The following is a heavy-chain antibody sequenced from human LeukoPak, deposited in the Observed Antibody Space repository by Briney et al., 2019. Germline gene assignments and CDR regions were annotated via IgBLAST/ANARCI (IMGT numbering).Heavy chain of an antibody. CDR1: GYSFTDYY. CDR2: INPNSGGT. Sequence: ASVRVSCKTSGYSFTDYYMHWVRQTPGQGLEWMGWINPNSGGTSSAQKFQGRVTMTRDTSITTVYMEVSWLTSDDTAIYYCARADRLHGGPYLIGPWGQGTLVTVSS. CDR3: ARADRLHGGPYLIGP. J-gene: IGHJ5*02. V-gene: IGHV1-2*02. D-gene: IGHD2-21*01.